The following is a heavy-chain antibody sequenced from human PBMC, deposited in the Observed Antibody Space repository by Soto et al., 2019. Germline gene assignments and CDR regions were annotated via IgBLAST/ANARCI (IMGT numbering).Heavy chain of an antibody. CDR3: ARRRDDSSGYNLAY. Sequence: GESLKNSCKGSGYSFTSYWIAWVRQMPGKGLEWMGIIYPGDSDTRYSPSFQGQVTISADKSISTAYLQWRSLKASDTAMYYCARRRDDSSGYNLAYWGQGTLVTVSS. CDR2: IYPGDSDT. V-gene: IGHV5-51*01. J-gene: IGHJ4*02. D-gene: IGHD3-22*01. CDR1: GYSFTSYW.